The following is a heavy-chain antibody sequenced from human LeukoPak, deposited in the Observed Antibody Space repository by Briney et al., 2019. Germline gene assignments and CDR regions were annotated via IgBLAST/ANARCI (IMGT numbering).Heavy chain of an antibody. J-gene: IGHJ4*02. D-gene: IGHD2-21*01. CDR1: GYTFTSYY. CDR2: INPSGGST. V-gene: IGHV1-46*01. Sequence: GASVKVSCKASGYTFTSYYMHWVRQAPGQGLEWMGIINPSGGSTSYAQKFQGRVTITADESTSTAYMELSSLRSEDTAVYYCARELGPYSFDYWGQGTLVTVSS. CDR3: ARELGPYSFDY.